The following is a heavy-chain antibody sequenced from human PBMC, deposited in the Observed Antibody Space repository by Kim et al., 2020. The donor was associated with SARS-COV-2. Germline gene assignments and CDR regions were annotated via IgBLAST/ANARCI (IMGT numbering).Heavy chain of an antibody. Sequence: GGSLRLSCAASGFTFDDYAMHWVRQAPGKGLEWVSGISWNSGSIGYADSVKGRFTISRDNAKNSLYLQMNSLRAEDTALYYCAKLPNVAASLDRLNYYGDYPRRWPAFDIWGQGTMVTVSS. V-gene: IGHV3-9*01. CDR1: GFTFDDYA. J-gene: IGHJ3*02. D-gene: IGHD4-17*01. CDR2: ISWNSGSI. CDR3: AKLPNVAASLDRLNYYGDYPRRWPAFDI.